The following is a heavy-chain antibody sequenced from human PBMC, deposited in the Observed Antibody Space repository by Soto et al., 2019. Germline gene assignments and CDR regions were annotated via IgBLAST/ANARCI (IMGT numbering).Heavy chain of an antibody. J-gene: IGHJ6*02. CDR1: GFTFSSYA. CDR2: ISGSGGST. CDR3: AKDDGRYYYDSSGYPEGQTYYYYGMDV. Sequence: EGSLRLSCAASGFTFSSYAMSWVRQAPGKGLEWVSAISGSGGSTYYADSVKGRFTISRDNSKNTLYLQMNSLRAEDTAVYYCAKDDGRYYYDSSGYPEGQTYYYYGMDVWGQGTTVTVSS. D-gene: IGHD3-22*01. V-gene: IGHV3-23*01.